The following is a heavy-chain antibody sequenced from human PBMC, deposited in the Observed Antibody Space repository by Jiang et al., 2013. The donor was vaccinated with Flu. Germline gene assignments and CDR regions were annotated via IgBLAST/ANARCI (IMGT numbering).Heavy chain of an antibody. CDR3: ARRYCSSTTCHKFDF. J-gene: IGHJ4*02. Sequence: VRQMPGKGLEWMGMIYPGDSDTTYSPSFQGQVSISADKSISTAYLQWSSLKASDTAMYYCARRYCSSTTCHKFDFWGQGTLVTVSS. D-gene: IGHD2-2*01. CDR2: IYPGDSDT. V-gene: IGHV5-51*01.